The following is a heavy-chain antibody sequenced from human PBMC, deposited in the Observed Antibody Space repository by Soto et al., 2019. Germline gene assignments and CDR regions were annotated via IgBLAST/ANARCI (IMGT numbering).Heavy chain of an antibody. J-gene: IGHJ4*02. CDR3: AKHPYNDYLPHIDY. Sequence: EVQLLESGGGLIQPGGSLRLSCAASGFSFNTFAMNWVRQAPGKGLEWVSSISNTGRNTYYADSVKGRFTLSRDNSRNTLYLQMYSLRVYDTSVYYCAKHPYNDYLPHIDYWGQGILVTVSS. CDR2: ISNTGRNT. CDR1: GFSFNTFA. D-gene: IGHD4-4*01. V-gene: IGHV3-23*01.